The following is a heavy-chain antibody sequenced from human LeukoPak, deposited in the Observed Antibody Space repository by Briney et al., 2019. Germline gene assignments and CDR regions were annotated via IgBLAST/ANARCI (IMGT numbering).Heavy chain of an antibody. Sequence: GASVKVSCTASGYTFTSYAMNWVRQAPGQGLEWMGWINTNTGNPTYAQGFTGRFVFSLDTSVSTAYLQISSLKAEDTAVYYCARDWGTDIVVVPAAPSGEFDYWGQGTLVTVSS. V-gene: IGHV7-4-1*02. D-gene: IGHD2-2*01. CDR1: GYTFTSYA. CDR3: ARDWGTDIVVVPAAPSGEFDY. CDR2: INTNTGNP. J-gene: IGHJ4*02.